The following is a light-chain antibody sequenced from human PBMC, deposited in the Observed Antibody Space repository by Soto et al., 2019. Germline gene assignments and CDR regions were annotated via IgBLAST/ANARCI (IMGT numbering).Light chain of an antibody. CDR1: GNVGSFKY. Sequence: QSALTQPASVSGSPGQSITMSCTGIGNVGSFKYVSWYQHHPGKAPKLLIYEVTNRPLGVSNRFSGSKSANTASLTISGLQAEDEAHYYCSSYSSTWVFGGGTKLTVL. CDR2: EVT. CDR3: SSYSSTWV. J-gene: IGLJ3*02. V-gene: IGLV2-14*01.